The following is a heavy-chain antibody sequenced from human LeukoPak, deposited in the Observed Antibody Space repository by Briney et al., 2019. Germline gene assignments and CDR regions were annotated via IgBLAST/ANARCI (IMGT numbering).Heavy chain of an antibody. Sequence: SETLSLTCTVSGGSISSYYWSWIRQPPGKGLEWIGYIYYSGSTNYNPSLKSRVTISVDTSKNQFSLKLSSVTAADTAVYYCARDSGYLDFDYWGQGTLVTVSS. CDR2: IYYSGST. V-gene: IGHV4-59*01. D-gene: IGHD5-12*01. CDR3: ARDSGYLDFDY. CDR1: GGSISSYY. J-gene: IGHJ4*02.